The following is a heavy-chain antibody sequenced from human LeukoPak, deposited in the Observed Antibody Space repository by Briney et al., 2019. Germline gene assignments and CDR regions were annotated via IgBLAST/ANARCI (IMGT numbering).Heavy chain of an antibody. V-gene: IGHV3-74*01. CDR3: ATVFDY. CDR2: MDDEGSGT. CDR1: GFTLSSNW. J-gene: IGHJ4*02. Sequence: GGSLRLSCAVSGFTLSSNWMHWVRQAPGKGLEWVSRMDDEGSGTSYADSVKGRFTISRDNAKNTVYLQTNSLRVEDSAVYYCATVFDYWGQGTLVTVSS.